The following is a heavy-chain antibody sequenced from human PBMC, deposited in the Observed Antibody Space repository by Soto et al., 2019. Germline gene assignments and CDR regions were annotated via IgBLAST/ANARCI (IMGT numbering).Heavy chain of an antibody. V-gene: IGHV3-48*02. J-gene: IGHJ4*02. CDR1: GFTFSSYS. D-gene: IGHD3-22*01. CDR2: ISSSSSTI. Sequence: GGSLRLSCAASGFTFSSYSMNWVRQAPGKGLEWVSYISSSSSTIYYADSVKGRFTISRDNAKNSLYLQMNSLRDEDTAVYYCARDPLTYYYDSSSFDYWGQGTLVTVSS. CDR3: ARDPLTYYYDSSSFDY.